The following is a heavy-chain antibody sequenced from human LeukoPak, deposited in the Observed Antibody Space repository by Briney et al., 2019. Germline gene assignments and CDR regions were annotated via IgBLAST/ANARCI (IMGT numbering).Heavy chain of an antibody. Sequence: PGGSLRLSCAASGFTFSDYYMSWIRQAPGKGLEWVSYISSSGSTIYYADSVKGRFTISRDNAKNSLYLQMNSLRAEDTAVYYCARPDSSGPRRYYYYGMDVWGQGTTVTVSS. D-gene: IGHD3-22*01. J-gene: IGHJ6*02. V-gene: IGHV3-11*01. CDR2: ISSSGSTI. CDR1: GFTFSDYY. CDR3: ARPDSSGPRRYYYYGMDV.